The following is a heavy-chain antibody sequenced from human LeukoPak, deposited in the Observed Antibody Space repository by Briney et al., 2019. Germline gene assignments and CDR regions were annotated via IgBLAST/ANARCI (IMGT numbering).Heavy chain of an antibody. J-gene: IGHJ3*02. Sequence: PGGSLRLSCAASGFTFSSYSMNWVRQAPGKGLEWVSSISSSSSYIYYADSVKGRFTISRDNAKNSLYLQMNSLRAEDTAVYYCAREGYCSGGSCRRDAFDIWGQGTMVTVSS. CDR1: GFTFSSYS. CDR3: AREGYCSGGSCRRDAFDI. D-gene: IGHD2-15*01. CDR2: ISSSSSYI. V-gene: IGHV3-21*01.